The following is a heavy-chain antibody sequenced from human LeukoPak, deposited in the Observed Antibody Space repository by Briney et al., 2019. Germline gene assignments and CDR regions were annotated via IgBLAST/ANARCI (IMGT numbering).Heavy chain of an antibody. CDR1: GFTFSNYA. J-gene: IGHJ4*02. CDR2: INGRGGST. CDR3: AKTDPADWYYFDY. D-gene: IGHD3-9*01. Sequence: SGGSLRLCCAASGFTFSNYAMNWVRQAPGKGLEWVSAINGRGGSTFYADAVKGRFTISRDNSKNTLYLQMNTLRAEDTAVYYCAKTDPADWYYFDYWGQGTLVTVSS. V-gene: IGHV3-23*01.